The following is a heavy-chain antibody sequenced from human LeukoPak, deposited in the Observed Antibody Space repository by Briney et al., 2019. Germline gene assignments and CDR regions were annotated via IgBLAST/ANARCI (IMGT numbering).Heavy chain of an antibody. CDR1: VGSISFYY. V-gene: IGHV4-59*08. D-gene: IGHD6-25*01. CDR3: ARTYSSGAFDI. J-gene: IGHJ3*02. Sequence: PSETLSLTGPVSVGSISFYYWSWIRQPPGKEREWIGYFHYSGTTNYNPSLKSRVTISVDTSKNQFSLKLRFVTAADTAVYYCARTYSSGAFDIWGQGTMVTVSS. CDR2: FHYSGTT.